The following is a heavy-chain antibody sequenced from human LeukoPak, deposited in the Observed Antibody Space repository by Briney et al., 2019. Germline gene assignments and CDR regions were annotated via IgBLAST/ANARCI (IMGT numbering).Heavy chain of an antibody. Sequence: SETLSLACTVSGGSISSSSYYWGWIRQPPGKGLEWIGSIYYSGSTYYNPSLKSRVTISVDTSKSQFSLKLSSVTAADTAVYYCARAIGELSFAYYYYYMDVWGKGTTVTVSS. V-gene: IGHV4-39*07. D-gene: IGHD3-16*01. CDR2: IYYSGST. CDR1: GGSISSSSYY. J-gene: IGHJ6*03. CDR3: ARAIGELSFAYYYYYMDV.